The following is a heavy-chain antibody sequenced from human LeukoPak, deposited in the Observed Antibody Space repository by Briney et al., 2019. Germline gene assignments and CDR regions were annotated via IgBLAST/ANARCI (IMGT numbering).Heavy chain of an antibody. CDR2: IIPILGIA. V-gene: IGHV1-69*04. D-gene: IGHD1-1*01. Sequence: GASVEVSCKASGGTFSSYAISWVRQAPGQGLEWMGRIIPILGIANYAQKFQGRVTITADKSTSTAYMELSSLRSEDTAVYYCARGLESFDIWGQGTMVTVSS. CDR1: GGTFSSYA. J-gene: IGHJ3*02. CDR3: ARGLESFDI.